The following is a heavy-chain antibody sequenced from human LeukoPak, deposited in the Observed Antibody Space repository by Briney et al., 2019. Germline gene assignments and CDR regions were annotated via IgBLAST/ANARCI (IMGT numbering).Heavy chain of an antibody. CDR2: IRQDGGEK. J-gene: IGHJ4*01. CDR3: ARDGTAPGLYFDL. D-gene: IGHD6-13*01. Sequence: GGSLRLSCAVFGSTFTDYWMNWVRQAPGKGLEWVASIRQDGGEKSYVDSVKGRFSISRDNTKNSLYLQMSSLRAEDTAVYYCARDGTAPGLYFDLWGQGTLVTVSS. CDR1: GSTFTDYW. V-gene: IGHV3-7*01.